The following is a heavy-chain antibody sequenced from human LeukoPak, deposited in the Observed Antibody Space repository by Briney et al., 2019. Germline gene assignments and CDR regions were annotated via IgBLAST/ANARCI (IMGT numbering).Heavy chain of an antibody. J-gene: IGHJ4*02. V-gene: IGHV3-48*02. CDR2: ISPTGDIV. CDR3: ARDLAPGDGTVNFDY. Sequence: GGSLRLSCAGSGFPFSTYDMTWVRQAPGEGLEWVSFISPTGDIVYYADSVKGRFTISRDNVRSSLYLQMNSLRDEDTAVYYCARDLAPGDGTVNFDYWGQGILVTVSS. CDR1: GFPFSTYD. D-gene: IGHD4-17*01.